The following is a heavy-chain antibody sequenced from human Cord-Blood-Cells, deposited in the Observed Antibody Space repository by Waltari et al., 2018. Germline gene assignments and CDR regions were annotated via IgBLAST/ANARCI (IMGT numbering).Heavy chain of an antibody. CDR3: ANSRAAGIFDY. CDR1: GLTSSSYA. V-gene: IGHV3-23*01. CDR2: ISGSGGST. Sequence: EVQLLESGGGLVQPGGSLRPFCAASGLTSSSYAMSWVRQAPGKGLEWVSAISGSGGSTYYAVSVKGRFTSSRDNSKNTLYLQMNSLRAGDTAVYYCANSRAAGIFDYWGQGTLVTVSS. J-gene: IGHJ4*02. D-gene: IGHD6-13*01.